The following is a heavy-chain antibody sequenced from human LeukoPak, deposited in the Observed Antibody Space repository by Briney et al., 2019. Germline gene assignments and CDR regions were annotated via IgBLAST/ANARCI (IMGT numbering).Heavy chain of an antibody. CDR2: MNPNTGNT. CDR1: GYTFGRFD. D-gene: IGHD3-10*01. Sequence: ASVKVSCKASGYTFGRFDINWVRQATGQGLEWMGWMNPNTGNTFCAQKFQGRVTMTRNTSISTAYMELSSLRSDDTAVYYCARVVRGLGWFDPWGQGTLVTVSS. CDR3: ARVVRGLGWFDP. V-gene: IGHV1-8*01. J-gene: IGHJ5*02.